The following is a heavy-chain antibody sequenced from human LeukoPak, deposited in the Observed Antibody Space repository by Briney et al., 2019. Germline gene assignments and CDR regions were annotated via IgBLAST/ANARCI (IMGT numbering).Heavy chain of an antibody. V-gene: IGHV3-23*01. CDR3: AKDPTGTATGEVY. CDR1: GFTFSSYA. J-gene: IGHJ4*02. Sequence: GGSLRLSYAASGFTFSSYAMYWVRQAPGKGLEWVSGISSSAGNTYYADSVKGRFTISRDNSKNTLYLQMNSLRAEDTAVYYCAKDPTGTATGEVYWGQGTLVTVSS. D-gene: IGHD1-1*01. CDR2: ISSSAGNT.